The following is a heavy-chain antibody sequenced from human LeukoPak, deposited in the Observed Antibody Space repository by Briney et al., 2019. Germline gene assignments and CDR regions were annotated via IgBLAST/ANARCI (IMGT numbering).Heavy chain of an antibody. CDR1: GGSFSGYY. Sequence: SETLSLTCAVYGGSFSGYYWSWIRQPPGKGLEWIGCIYHSGSTYYNPSLESRVTISVDRSKNQFSLKLSSVTAADTAVYYCAREHYFLREGFDYWGQGTLVTVSS. D-gene: IGHD3-16*01. CDR3: AREHYFLREGFDY. CDR2: IYHSGST. J-gene: IGHJ4*02. V-gene: IGHV4-34*01.